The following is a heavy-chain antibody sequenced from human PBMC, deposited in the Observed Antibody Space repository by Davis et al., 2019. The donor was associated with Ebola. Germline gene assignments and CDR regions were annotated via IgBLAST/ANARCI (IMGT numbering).Heavy chain of an antibody. D-gene: IGHD3-10*01. CDR1: GGSFNGYY. CDR3: ARYRDYYGSGSLNWFDP. CDR2: INHSGST. V-gene: IGHV4-34*01. J-gene: IGHJ5*02. Sequence: MPSETLSLTCAVYGGSFNGYYWSWIRQPPGKGLEWIGEINHSGSTNYNPSLKSRVTISVDTSKNQFSLKLSSVTAADTAVYYCARYRDYYGSGSLNWFDPWGQGTLVTVSS.